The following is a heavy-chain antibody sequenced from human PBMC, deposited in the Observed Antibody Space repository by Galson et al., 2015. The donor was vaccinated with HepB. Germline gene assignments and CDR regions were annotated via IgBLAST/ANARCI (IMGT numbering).Heavy chain of an antibody. V-gene: IGHV3-23*01. Sequence: SLRLSCAASGFTFSSYAMSWVRQTPGKGLEWVSGITGSGDSSYHDDSVRGRFTISRDNSKNTLYLQMNSLRAEDTTIYYCAKAYDFWSGPIPVDYWGQGTLVTVSS. CDR3: AKAYDFWSGPIPVDY. CDR1: GFTFSSYA. CDR2: ITGSGDSS. J-gene: IGHJ4*02. D-gene: IGHD3-3*01.